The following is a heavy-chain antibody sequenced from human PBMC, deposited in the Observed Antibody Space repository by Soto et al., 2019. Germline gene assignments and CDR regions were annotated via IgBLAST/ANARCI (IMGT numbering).Heavy chain of an antibody. J-gene: IGHJ6*02. D-gene: IGHD6-13*01. CDR1: GYTFASYY. CDR3: ARDLIIAAAIYGMDV. Sequence: ASVKVSCKASGYTFASYYMHWVRQAPGQGPEWMGIINPSGGSTSYAQKFQGRVTMTRDTSTSTVYMELSSLRSEDTAVYYCARDLIIAAAIYGMDVWGQGTTVTVSS. V-gene: IGHV1-46*01. CDR2: INPSGGST.